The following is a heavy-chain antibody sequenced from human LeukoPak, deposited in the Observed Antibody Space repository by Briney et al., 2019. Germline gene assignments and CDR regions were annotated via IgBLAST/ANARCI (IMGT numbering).Heavy chain of an antibody. D-gene: IGHD3-22*01. CDR2: IYTGGGT. Sequence: SETLSVTCSVSGGSISDYNWSWVRQPPGKGLEWISYIYTGGGTTYNPSLKTRATISVDTSKNQFSLKLTSAAAADTAVYFCASQNSDYYQVRFGSWGQGTLVTVAS. CDR3: ASQNSDYYQVRFGS. V-gene: IGHV4-4*08. CDR1: GGSISDYN. J-gene: IGHJ4*02.